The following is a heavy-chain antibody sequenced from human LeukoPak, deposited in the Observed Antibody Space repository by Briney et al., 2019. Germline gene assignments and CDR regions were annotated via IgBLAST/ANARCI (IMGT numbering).Heavy chain of an antibody. V-gene: IGHV3-23*01. D-gene: IGHD3-10*01. Sequence: PGGSLRLSCAASGFTSSTYAMSWVRQAPGKGLEWVSSISGSGGSIYYADSVKGRFTISRDNSEKTLYLQMNSLRAEDTAVYYCAKDRENYYGTPRIDPWGQGTLVTVSS. CDR2: ISGSGGSI. CDR3: AKDRENYYGTPRIDP. J-gene: IGHJ5*02. CDR1: GFTSSTYA.